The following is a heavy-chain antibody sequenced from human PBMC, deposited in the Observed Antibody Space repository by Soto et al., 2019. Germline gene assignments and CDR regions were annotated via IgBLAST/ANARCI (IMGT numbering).Heavy chain of an antibody. Sequence: EVQLLESGGGLVQPGGSLRLSCAASGFTFSSYAMSWVRQAPGKGLEWVSAISGSGGSTYYADSVKGRFTISRDNSKNTLYLQINSPRAEETAVYYCARRSSGWYFDCWGQGTLVTVSS. D-gene: IGHD6-19*01. CDR3: ARRSSGWYFDC. V-gene: IGHV3-23*01. CDR1: GFTFSSYA. CDR2: ISGSGGST. J-gene: IGHJ4*02.